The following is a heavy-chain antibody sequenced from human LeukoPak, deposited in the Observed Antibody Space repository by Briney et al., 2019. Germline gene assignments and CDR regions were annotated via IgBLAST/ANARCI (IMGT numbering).Heavy chain of an antibody. CDR3: ATNGYDSSGSAFDY. J-gene: IGHJ4*02. D-gene: IGHD3-22*01. V-gene: IGHV1-69*13. CDR2: IIPIFGTA. Sequence: SVKVSCKASGYTFTSYYMHWVRQAPGQGLEWMGGIIPIFGTANYAQKFQGRVTITADESTSTAYMELSSLRSEDTAVYYCATNGYDSSGSAFDYWGQGTLVTVSS. CDR1: GYTFTSYY.